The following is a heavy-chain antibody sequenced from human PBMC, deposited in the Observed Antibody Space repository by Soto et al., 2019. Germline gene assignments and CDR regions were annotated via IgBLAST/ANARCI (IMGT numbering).Heavy chain of an antibody. J-gene: IGHJ2*01. CDR1: GFTFSTYA. Sequence: EVQLLESGGGLVQPGGSLRLSCAASGFTFSTYAMTWVRQAPGKGLEWVSAITRSGDYTQYADSVKGRFTISRDNSKNTLYLQMISLRAVDTAVYYCAKVGSYYEQIDYWYFDLWGRGTLVTVSS. CDR3: AKVGSYYEQIDYWYFDL. CDR2: ITRSGDYT. D-gene: IGHD3-22*01. V-gene: IGHV3-23*01.